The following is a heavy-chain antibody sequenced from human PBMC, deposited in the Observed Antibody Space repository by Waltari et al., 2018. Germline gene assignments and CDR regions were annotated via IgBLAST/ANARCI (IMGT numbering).Heavy chain of an antibody. CDR1: GASVTVGAYY. CDR2: IYTSGDA. Sequence: QVQLRESGPGLVKPSQTLSLTCTVSGASVTVGAYYWVWIRQPAGKGLEWIGQIYTSGDARHKSSLKGRLTVSLDSSTNQFSLTLSSVTAADTAVYYRARGGWQGTLDAYYDYWGQGSLVTVSS. D-gene: IGHD6-19*01. CDR3: ARGGWQGTLDAYYDY. J-gene: IGHJ4*02. V-gene: IGHV4-61*09.